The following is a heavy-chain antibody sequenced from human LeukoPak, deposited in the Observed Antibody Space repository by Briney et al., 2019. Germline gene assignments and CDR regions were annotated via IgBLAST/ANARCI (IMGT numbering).Heavy chain of an antibody. CDR3: ARAGGIFLDY. J-gene: IGHJ4*02. CDR1: GGSISGYY. D-gene: IGHD3-16*01. V-gene: IGHV4-34*01. CDR2: INHSGST. Sequence: PSETLSLTCTVSGGSISGYYWSWIRQPPGKGLEWIGEINHSGSTNYNPSLKSRVTISVDTSKNQFSLKLSSVTAADTAVYYCARAGGIFLDYWGQGTLVTVSS.